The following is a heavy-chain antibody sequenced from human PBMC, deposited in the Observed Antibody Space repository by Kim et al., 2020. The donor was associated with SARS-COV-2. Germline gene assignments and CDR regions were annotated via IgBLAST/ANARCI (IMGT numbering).Heavy chain of an antibody. V-gene: IGHV4-34*01. D-gene: IGHD3-22*01. J-gene: IGHJ3*02. CDR3: ARGLYYYDSSGYFDDAFDI. Sequence: SRVTISVDTSKNQFSLKLSSVTAADTAVYYCARGLYYYDSSGYFDDAFDIWGQGTMVTVSS.